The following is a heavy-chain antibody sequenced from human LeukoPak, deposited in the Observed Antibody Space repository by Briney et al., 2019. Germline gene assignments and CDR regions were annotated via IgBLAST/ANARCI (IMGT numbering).Heavy chain of an antibody. CDR2: ISSSSSSI. Sequence: MSGGSLRLSCAASGFSFSSYSMNWVRQAPGKGLEWVSSISSSSSSIYYADSVQGRFTISRDNAKNSLYLQMDSLRAEDTAVYYCARAMGLQRQLAFDYWGQGTQVTVSS. CDR3: ARAMGLQRQLAFDY. CDR1: GFSFSSYS. V-gene: IGHV3-21*01. D-gene: IGHD6-13*01. J-gene: IGHJ4*02.